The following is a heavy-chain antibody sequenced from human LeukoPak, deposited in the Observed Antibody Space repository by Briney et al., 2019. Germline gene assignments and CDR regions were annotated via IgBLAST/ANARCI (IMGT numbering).Heavy chain of an antibody. D-gene: IGHD3-10*01. Sequence: GGSLRLSCATSGFSVSDNYMTWVRQAPGKGLEWVSVIYRGGSTYYTDSVKGRFTISRDNSKNMVYLLMYSLRVEDTAVYYFAKGGGYGSGNHYRGGAFDIWGQGTMVTVSS. CDR3: AKGGGYGSGNHYRGGAFDI. CDR1: GFSVSDNY. J-gene: IGHJ3*02. CDR2: IYRGGST. V-gene: IGHV3-53*01.